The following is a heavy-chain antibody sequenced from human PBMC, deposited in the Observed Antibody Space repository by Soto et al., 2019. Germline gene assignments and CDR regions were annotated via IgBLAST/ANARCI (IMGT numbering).Heavy chain of an antibody. Sequence: SETLSLTCTVSGGSISSYYWSWIRQPPGKGLEWIGYIYYGGSTNYNPSLKSRVTISLDTSKNQFSLKLSSVTAADTAVYYCARDYGGTSFDYWGQEPLVTVPS. J-gene: IGHJ4*02. D-gene: IGHD4-17*01. CDR2: IYYGGST. CDR1: GGSISSYY. CDR3: ARDYGGTSFDY. V-gene: IGHV4-59*01.